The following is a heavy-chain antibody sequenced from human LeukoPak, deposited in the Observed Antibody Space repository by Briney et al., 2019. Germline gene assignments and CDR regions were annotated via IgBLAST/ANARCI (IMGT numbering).Heavy chain of an antibody. CDR1: GFTFSSYG. Sequence: GSLRLSCAASGFTFSSYGMHWVRQAPGKGLEWVAFIRYDGSTKYYADSVKGRFTISRDNSKNTLYLQMSSLRAEETVVYYCAKDGRITIFGVVILFDYWGQGTLVTVSS. CDR2: IRYDGSTK. J-gene: IGHJ4*02. V-gene: IGHV3-30*02. D-gene: IGHD3-3*01. CDR3: AKDGRITIFGVVILFDY.